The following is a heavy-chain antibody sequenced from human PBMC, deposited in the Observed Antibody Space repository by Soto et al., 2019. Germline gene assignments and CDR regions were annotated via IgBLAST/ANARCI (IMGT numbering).Heavy chain of an antibody. CDR3: AKIPERYDYIWGSYRDAFDI. V-gene: IGHV3-23*01. J-gene: IGHJ3*02. CDR2: ISGSGGST. CDR1: GFTFSSYA. D-gene: IGHD3-16*02. Sequence: GGSLRLSCAASGFTFSSYAMSWVRQAPGKGLEWVSAISGSGGSTYYADSVKGRFTISRDNSKNTLYLQMNSLRAEDTAVYYCAKIPERYDYIWGSYRDAFDIWGQGTMVTVSS.